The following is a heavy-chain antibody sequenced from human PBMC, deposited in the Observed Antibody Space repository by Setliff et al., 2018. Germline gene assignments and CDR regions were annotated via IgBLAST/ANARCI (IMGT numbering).Heavy chain of an antibody. V-gene: IGHV3-48*04. CDR1: GFTFSSYA. CDR2: ISSSSTI. CDR3: ARDSGYSSSWYAQKYYFDY. J-gene: IGHJ4*02. Sequence: PGGSLRLSCAASGFTFSSYAMSWVRQAPGKGLEWVSYISSSSTIYYADSVKGRFTISRDNAKNSLYLQMNSLRAEDTAVYYCARDSGYSSSWYAQKYYFDYWGQGTLVTVSS. D-gene: IGHD6-13*01.